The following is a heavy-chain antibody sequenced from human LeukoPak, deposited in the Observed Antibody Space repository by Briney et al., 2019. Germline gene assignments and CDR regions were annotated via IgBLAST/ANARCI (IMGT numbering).Heavy chain of an antibody. J-gene: IGHJ4*02. V-gene: IGHV3-48*03. CDR2: ISSSGSTI. D-gene: IGHD6-19*01. Sequence: PGGSLRLSRAASGFTFSSYEMNWVRQAPGKGLEWVSYISSSGSTIYYADSVKGRFTISRDNAKNSLYLQMNSLRAEDTAVYYCARGLGPWLVEGFDYWGQGTLVTVSS. CDR1: GFTFSSYE. CDR3: ARGLGPWLVEGFDY.